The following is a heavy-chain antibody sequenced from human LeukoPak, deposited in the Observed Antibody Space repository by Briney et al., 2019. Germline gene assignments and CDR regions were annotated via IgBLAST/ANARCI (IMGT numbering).Heavy chain of an antibody. J-gene: IGHJ4*02. CDR3: ARLRGYSYGYGDY. CDR1: GFTLRSYD. CDR2: TSGSGVNS. V-gene: IGHV3-23*01. Sequence: GGSLRLSCAASGFTLRSYDMSWVRQAPGKGLEWVAATSGSGVNSYYADSVRGRFTISRDNAKNSLYLQMVSLRAEDTAVYYCARLRGYSYGYGDYWGQGTLVTVSS. D-gene: IGHD5-18*01.